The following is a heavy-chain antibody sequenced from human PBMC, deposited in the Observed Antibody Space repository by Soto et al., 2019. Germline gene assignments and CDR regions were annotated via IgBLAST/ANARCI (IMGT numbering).Heavy chain of an antibody. V-gene: IGHV1-69*13. CDR1: GGTFSSYA. D-gene: IGHD2-21*01. CDR2: IIPIFGTA. J-gene: IGHJ3*02. Sequence: SVKVSCKASGGTFSSYAISCVRQAPGQGLEWVGGIIPIFGTANYAQKFQGRVTITADESTSTAYMELSSLRSEDTAVYYCARETYYAFDIWGQGTMVTVSS. CDR3: ARETYYAFDI.